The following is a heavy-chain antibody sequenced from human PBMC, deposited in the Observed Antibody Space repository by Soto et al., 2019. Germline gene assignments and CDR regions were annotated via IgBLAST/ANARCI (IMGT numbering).Heavy chain of an antibody. Sequence: PSETLSLTCTVSGGSISSYYWSWIRQPPGKGLEWIGSIYYSGSTYYNPSLKSRVTISVDTSKNQFSLKLSSVTAADTAVYYCARRYGGNFDFWGQGTLVTAPQ. J-gene: IGHJ4*02. D-gene: IGHD1-26*01. CDR3: ARRYGGNFDF. V-gene: IGHV4-39*07. CDR1: GGSISSYY. CDR2: IYYSGST.